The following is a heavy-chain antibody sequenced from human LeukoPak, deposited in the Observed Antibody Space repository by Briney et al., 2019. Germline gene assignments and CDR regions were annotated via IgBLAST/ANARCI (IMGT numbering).Heavy chain of an antibody. D-gene: IGHD2-2*01. CDR1: GFSFSSYT. CDR3: VCQPQYPYAFDY. Sequence: GGSLRLSCAASGFSFSSYTMSWVRQAPGKGLEWVSFISNSTSGSIHYTDSVKGRFTISRDNAKSSLYLQMSSLRDEDTAVYYCVCQPQYPYAFDYWGQGTLVTVS. CDR2: ISNSTSGSI. V-gene: IGHV3-48*02. J-gene: IGHJ4*02.